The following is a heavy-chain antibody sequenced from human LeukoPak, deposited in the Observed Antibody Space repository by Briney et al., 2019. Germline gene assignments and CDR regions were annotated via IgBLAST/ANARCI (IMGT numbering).Heavy chain of an antibody. Sequence: PSQTLSLTCTVSGGSISSGDYYWSWIRQPPGKGLEWIGHIYYSGSTYYNPSLKSRVTISVDTSKNQFSLKLSSVTAADTAVYYCAREGIVGATIGGCFDYWGQGTLVTVSS. D-gene: IGHD1-26*01. J-gene: IGHJ4*02. V-gene: IGHV4-30-4*01. CDR2: IYYSGST. CDR1: GGSISSGDYY. CDR3: AREGIVGATIGGCFDY.